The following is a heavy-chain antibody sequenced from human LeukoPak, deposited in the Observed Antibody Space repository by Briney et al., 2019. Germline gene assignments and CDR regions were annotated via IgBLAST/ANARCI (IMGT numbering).Heavy chain of an antibody. Sequence: SETLSLTCAVYGGSFSGYYWSWIRQPPGKGLEWIGEINHSGSTNYNPSLKSRVTISVDTSKNQVSLKLSSVTAADTAVYYCARERGLAKTGYFDYWGQGTLVTVSS. J-gene: IGHJ4*02. CDR3: ARERGLAKTGYFDY. CDR2: INHSGST. V-gene: IGHV4-34*01. CDR1: GGSFSGYY.